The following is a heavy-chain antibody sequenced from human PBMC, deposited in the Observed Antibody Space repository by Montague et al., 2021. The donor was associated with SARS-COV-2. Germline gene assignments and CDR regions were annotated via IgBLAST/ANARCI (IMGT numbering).Heavy chain of an antibody. D-gene: IGHD5-24*01. CDR3: AKDREVATGGLYYFDY. Sequence: SLRLSCAASGFNIGDHYMSWIRQAPGKGLEWVSGISGSADITYYADSVKGRFTISRDNSRNTLYLQMSSLRAGDTAVYYCAKDREVATGGLYYFDYWGQGTLVTVSS. J-gene: IGHJ4*02. CDR2: ISGSADIT. V-gene: IGHV3-23*01. CDR1: GFNIGDHY.